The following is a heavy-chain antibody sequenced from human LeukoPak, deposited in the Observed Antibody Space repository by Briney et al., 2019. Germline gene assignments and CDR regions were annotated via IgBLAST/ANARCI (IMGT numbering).Heavy chain of an antibody. J-gene: IGHJ4*02. CDR3: ARYQRLGELDIPYYFDY. V-gene: IGHV4-34*01. CDR1: GGSFSGYY. Sequence: PSETLSLTCAVYGGSFSGYYWSWIRQPPGKGLEWIGEINHSGSTNYNPSLKSRVTISVDTSKNQFSLKLSSVTAADTAVYYCARYQRLGELDIPYYFDYWGQGTLVTVSS. CDR2: INHSGST. D-gene: IGHD3-10*01.